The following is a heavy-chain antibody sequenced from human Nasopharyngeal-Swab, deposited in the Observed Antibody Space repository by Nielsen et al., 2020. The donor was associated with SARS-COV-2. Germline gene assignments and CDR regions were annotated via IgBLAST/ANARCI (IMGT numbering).Heavy chain of an antibody. J-gene: IGHJ3*02. CDR3: ARSRYDFWSGYRNPNAFDI. V-gene: IGHV1-69*13. CDR2: IIPIFGTA. D-gene: IGHD3-3*01. Sequence: SVKVSCKASGGTFSSYAISWVRQAPGQGLEWMGGIIPIFGTANYAQKFQGRVTITADESTSTACMELSSLRSEDTAVYYCARSRYDFWSGYRNPNAFDIWGQGTMVTVSS. CDR1: GGTFSSYA.